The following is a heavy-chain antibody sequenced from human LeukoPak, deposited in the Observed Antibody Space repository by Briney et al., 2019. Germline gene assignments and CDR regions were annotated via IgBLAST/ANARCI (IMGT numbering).Heavy chain of an antibody. V-gene: IGHV3-64D*09. Sequence: HPGGSLRLSCSASGSTFSSFAMHWVRQPPGKGLKSASAISADGSSTYYADSVKGRFTISRDNSKNSLYLQMSSLRVGDTAVYYCVREGSVNTFDIWGQGTVVTVSS. D-gene: IGHD2-15*01. J-gene: IGHJ3*02. CDR2: ISADGSST. CDR1: GSTFSSFA. CDR3: VREGSVNTFDI.